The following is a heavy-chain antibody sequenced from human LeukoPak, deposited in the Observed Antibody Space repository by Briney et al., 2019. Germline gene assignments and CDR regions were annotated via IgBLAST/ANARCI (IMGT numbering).Heavy chain of an antibody. D-gene: IGHD3-10*01. Sequence: GGSLRLSCAASGFTFRTYWMSWVRQAPGKGLEWVSHISSTSSDMYYADSVKGRFTISRDNAKNSLHLQMNSLRAEDAAVYYCARGPMIRGVINWFDPWGHGTLVTVSS. CDR3: ARGPMIRGVINWFDP. V-gene: IGHV3-21*05. CDR1: GFTFRTYW. CDR2: ISSTSSDM. J-gene: IGHJ5*02.